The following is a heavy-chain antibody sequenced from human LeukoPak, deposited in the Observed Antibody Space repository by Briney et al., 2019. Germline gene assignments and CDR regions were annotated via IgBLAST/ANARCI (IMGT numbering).Heavy chain of an antibody. V-gene: IGHV3-66*01. D-gene: IGHD4-11*01. CDR3: ARTYTVTTNSPYYYYMDV. CDR2: IYSGGST. J-gene: IGHJ6*03. Sequence: GGSLRLSCAASGFTVSSNYMSWVRQAPVKGLEWVSVIYSGGSTYYADSVKGRFTISRDNSKNTVYLQMNSLRVEDTAVYYCARTYTVTTNSPYYYYMDVWGKGTTVTVSS. CDR1: GFTVSSNY.